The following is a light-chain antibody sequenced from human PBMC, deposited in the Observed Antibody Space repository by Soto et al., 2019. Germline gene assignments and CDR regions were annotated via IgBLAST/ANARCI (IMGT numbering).Light chain of an antibody. CDR1: SGSVSTSYY. V-gene: IGLV8-61*01. CDR2: STN. J-gene: IGLJ2*01. Sequence: QTVVTQDPSSSVSPGGTVTLTCGLSSGSVSTSYYPSWYQQTPGQAPRTLIYSTNTRSSGVPDRFSGSILGNKAALTITGAQADDESDYYCVLYMGSGIAFGGGTKVTVL. CDR3: VLYMGSGIA.